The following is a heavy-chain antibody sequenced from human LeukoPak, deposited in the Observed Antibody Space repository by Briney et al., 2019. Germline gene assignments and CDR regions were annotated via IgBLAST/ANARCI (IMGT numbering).Heavy chain of an antibody. V-gene: IGHV3-23*01. CDR3: AKEAQGCSITSCYFDS. J-gene: IGHJ4*02. Sequence: GGSLRLSCAASGFIFSSYAMTWVRQAPGRGLEWLSTISGSGTTTYYVDSVKGRFTISRDNSKNTLFLQMNSLRAEDTAVYYCAKEAQGCSITSCYFDSWGQGTLATVSS. D-gene: IGHD2-2*01. CDR1: GFIFSSYA. CDR2: ISGSGTTT.